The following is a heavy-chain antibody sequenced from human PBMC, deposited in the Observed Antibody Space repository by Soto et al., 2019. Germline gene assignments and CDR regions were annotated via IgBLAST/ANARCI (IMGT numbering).Heavy chain of an antibody. D-gene: IGHD3-10*01. CDR2: IYPGDSDT. V-gene: IGHV5-51*01. Sequence: GASLKISGKGCGDSVSSYWIGWVRQMPGKGLEWMGIIYPGDSDTRYSPSFQGQVTISADKSISTAYLQWSSLKASDTAMYYCARHGPHTGLPSGYYYYYMDVWGKGTTVTVSS. CDR3: ARHGPHTGLPSGYYYYYMDV. CDR1: GDSVSSYW. J-gene: IGHJ6*03.